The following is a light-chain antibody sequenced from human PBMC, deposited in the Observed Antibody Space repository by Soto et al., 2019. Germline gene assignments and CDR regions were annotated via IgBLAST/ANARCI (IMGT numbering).Light chain of an antibody. Sequence: DIQMTQSPSSLSASVGARVTITCRASQGIGTYLAWYQQRPGKDPNLLIYAASTLQSGVPSRFSGSGSGTDFTLTISSLQPEDVATYYCQKYNSAVFTFGPGTKVDI. V-gene: IGKV1-27*01. CDR1: QGIGTY. CDR3: QKYNSAVFT. J-gene: IGKJ3*01. CDR2: AAS.